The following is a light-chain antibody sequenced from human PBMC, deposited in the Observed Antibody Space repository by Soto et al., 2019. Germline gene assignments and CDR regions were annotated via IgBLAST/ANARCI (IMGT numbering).Light chain of an antibody. CDR1: QSVSSN. J-gene: IGKJ4*02. CDR2: GAS. CDR3: PLT. Sequence: DIQMTQSPSTLSVSPGERATLSCRASQSVSSNLAWYQQKPGQAPRLLVYGASGRATGIPDRFSGSGSGTDFTLTIISLQPEDCTTDNSPLT. V-gene: IGKV3D-15*01.